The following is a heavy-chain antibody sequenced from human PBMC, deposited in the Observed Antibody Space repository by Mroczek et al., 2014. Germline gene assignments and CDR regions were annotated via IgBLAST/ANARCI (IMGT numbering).Heavy chain of an antibody. J-gene: IGHJ4*02. CDR1: GYTFTSYD. CDR3: ARLYNWNEDLRKKNFDY. V-gene: IGHV1-8*01. CDR2: MNPNSGNT. D-gene: IGHD1-20*01. Sequence: QVQLQQSGAEVKKPGASVKVSCKASGYTFTSYDINWVRQATGQGLEWMGWMNPNSGNTGYAQKFQGRVTMTRNTSISTAYMELSSLRSEDTAVYYCARLYNWNEDLRKKNFDYWGQGTLVTVSS.